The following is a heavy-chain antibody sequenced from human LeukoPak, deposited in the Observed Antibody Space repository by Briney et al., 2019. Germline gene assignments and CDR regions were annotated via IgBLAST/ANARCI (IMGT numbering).Heavy chain of an antibody. V-gene: IGHV3-7*03. J-gene: IGHJ5*02. CDR2: IKPDGGEK. Sequence: GGSLRLSCAASGFIFNTYWMTWVRQTPGKGLEWVANIKPDGGEKKYVDSVKGRFTISRDNAKNSLYLQMNSLRAEDTALYYCARLGGGTTVTTWGQGTLVTVSS. D-gene: IGHD4-17*01. CDR1: GFIFNTYW. CDR3: ARLGGGTTVTT.